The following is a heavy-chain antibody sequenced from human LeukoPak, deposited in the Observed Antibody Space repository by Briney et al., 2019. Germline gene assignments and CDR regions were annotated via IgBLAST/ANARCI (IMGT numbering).Heavy chain of an antibody. V-gene: IGHV4-39*01. CDR1: GGSISSSSYY. CDR3: ARSRHTAMVSFDY. D-gene: IGHD5-18*01. Sequence: SETLSLTCTVSGGSISSSSYYWGWIRQPPGKGLEWIGSIYYSGSTYYNPSLKSRVTISVDTSKNQFSLKLSSVTAADTAVYYCARSRHTAMVSFDYWGQGTLVTASS. CDR2: IYYSGST. J-gene: IGHJ4*02.